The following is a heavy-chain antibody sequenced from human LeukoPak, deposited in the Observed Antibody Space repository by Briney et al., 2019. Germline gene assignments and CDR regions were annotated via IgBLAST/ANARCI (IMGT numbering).Heavy chain of an antibody. CDR3: ARDSYLTRNAFDI. CDR2: IYYSGST. Sequence: PSETLSLACAVYDGSFSGYYWSRIRQHPGKGLEWIGYIYYSGSTYYNPSLKSRVTISVDTSKNQFSLKLSSVTAADTAVYYCARDSYLTRNAFDIWGQGTMVTVSS. D-gene: IGHD1-14*01. V-gene: IGHV4-31*11. CDR1: DGSFSGYY. J-gene: IGHJ3*02.